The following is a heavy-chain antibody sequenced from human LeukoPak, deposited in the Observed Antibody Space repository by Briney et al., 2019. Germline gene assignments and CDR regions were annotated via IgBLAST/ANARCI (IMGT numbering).Heavy chain of an antibody. V-gene: IGHV3-30-3*01. CDR2: ISYDGSNK. Sequence: HPGGSLRLSCAASGFTFSSYAMHWVRQAPGKGLEWVAVISYDGSNKYYADSVKGRFTISRDNSKNTPYLQMNSLRAEDTAVYYCARVGHYYGSGCPDYWGQGTLVTVSS. J-gene: IGHJ4*02. D-gene: IGHD3-10*01. CDR3: ARVGHYYGSGCPDY. CDR1: GFTFSSYA.